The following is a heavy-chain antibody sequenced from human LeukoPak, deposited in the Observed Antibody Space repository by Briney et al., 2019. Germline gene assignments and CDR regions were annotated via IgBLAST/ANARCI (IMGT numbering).Heavy chain of an antibody. D-gene: IGHD6-19*01. CDR2: INPNSGGT. CDR3: ARVRSGSGRGWYFDY. Sequence: ASVKVSCKASGYTSTGYYMHWVRQAPGQGLEWMGWINPNSGGTNYAQKFQGRVTMTRDTSISTAYMELSRLRSDDTAVYYCARVRSGSGRGWYFDYWGQGTLVTVSS. V-gene: IGHV1-2*02. CDR1: GYTSTGYY. J-gene: IGHJ4*02.